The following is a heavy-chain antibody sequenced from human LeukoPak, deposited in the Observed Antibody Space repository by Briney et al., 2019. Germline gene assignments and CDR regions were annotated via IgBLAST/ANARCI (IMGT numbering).Heavy chain of an antibody. V-gene: IGHV3-9*03. Sequence: GGSLRLSCAASGFTFDDYAMHWVRQAPGKGLEWVSGISWNSGSIGYADSVKGRFTISRDNAKNSLYLQMNSLRAEDMALYYCAKEGSSSGWYFDYWGQGTLVTVSS. CDR3: AKEGSSSGWYFDY. CDR2: ISWNSGSI. D-gene: IGHD6-19*01. J-gene: IGHJ4*02. CDR1: GFTFDDYA.